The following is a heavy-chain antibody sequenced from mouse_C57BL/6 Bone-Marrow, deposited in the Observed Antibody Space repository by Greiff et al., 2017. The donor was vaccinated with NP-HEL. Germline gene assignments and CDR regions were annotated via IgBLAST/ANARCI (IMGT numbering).Heavy chain of an antibody. D-gene: IGHD1-1*01. CDR1: GYSITSGYY. Sequence: EVKLQESGPGLVKPSQSLSLTCSVTGYSITSGYYWNWIRQFPGNKLEWMGYISYDGSNNYNPSLKNRISITRDTSKNQFFLKLNSVTTEDTATYYCARDRYYYGSSLSYWYFDVWGTGTTVTVSS. J-gene: IGHJ1*03. CDR3: ARDRYYYGSSLSYWYFDV. CDR2: ISYDGSN. V-gene: IGHV3-6*01.